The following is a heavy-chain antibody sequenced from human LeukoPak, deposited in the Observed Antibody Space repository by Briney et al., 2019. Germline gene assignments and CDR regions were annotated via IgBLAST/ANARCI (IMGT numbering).Heavy chain of an antibody. CDR3: ARISVGATAWYFDL. CDR1: GGTFSSYA. CDR2: IIPILGIA. V-gene: IGHV1-69*04. J-gene: IGHJ2*01. Sequence: SVKVSCKASGGTFSSYAISWVRQAPGQGLEWTGRIIPILGIANYAQRFQGRVTITADKSTSTAYMELSSLRSEDTAVYYCARISVGATAWYFDLWGRGTLVTVSS. D-gene: IGHD1-26*01.